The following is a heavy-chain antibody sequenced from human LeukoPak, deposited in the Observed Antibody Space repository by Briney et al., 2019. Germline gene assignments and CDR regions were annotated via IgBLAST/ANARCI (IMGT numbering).Heavy chain of an antibody. CDR2: IIPIFGSA. J-gene: IGHJ4*02. CDR1: RGTFISYA. D-gene: IGHD6-19*01. CDR3: ARSARNRKQWLDEYYFDY. Sequence: SVKVSCKASRGTFISYAISWVRQAPGQRLEWMGRIIPIFGSANHAQKFQGRVTITTDESTSTAYMELGSLRSEDTAVYYCARSARNRKQWLDEYYFDYWGQGTLVTVSS. V-gene: IGHV1-69*05.